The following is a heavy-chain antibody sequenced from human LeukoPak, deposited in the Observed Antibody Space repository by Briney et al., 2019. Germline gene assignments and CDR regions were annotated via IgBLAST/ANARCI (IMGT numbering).Heavy chain of an antibody. CDR3: ARERRNYDILTGTIDY. Sequence: GGSLRLSCAASGFTFSDYYMSWIRQAPGKGLEWVSYISSSGSTIYYADSVKGRFTISRVNAKNSLYLQMNSLRAEDTAVYYCARERRNYDILTGTIDYWGQGTLVTVSS. V-gene: IGHV3-11*01. CDR1: GFTFSDYY. D-gene: IGHD3-9*01. CDR2: ISSSGSTI. J-gene: IGHJ4*02.